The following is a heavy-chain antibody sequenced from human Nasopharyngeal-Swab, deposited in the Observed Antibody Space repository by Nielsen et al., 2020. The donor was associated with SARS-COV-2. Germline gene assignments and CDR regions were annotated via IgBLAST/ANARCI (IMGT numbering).Heavy chain of an antibody. J-gene: IGHJ4*02. CDR2: ISSSGNYT. V-gene: IGHV3-11*03. D-gene: IGHD5-18*01. CDR3: AKNTTMGAFDY. Sequence: WIRQPPGKGLEWVSYISSSGNYTNYADSVKGRFTISRDNAKNSLYLQMNSLRAEDTAVYYCAKNTTMGAFDYWGQGTLVTVSS.